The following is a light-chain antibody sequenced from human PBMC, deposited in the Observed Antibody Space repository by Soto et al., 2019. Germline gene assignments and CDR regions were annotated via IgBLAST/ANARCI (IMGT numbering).Light chain of an antibody. V-gene: IGKV3-20*01. Sequence: EIVLTQSPGSLSLSPGERATLSCRASQSVSSNFFAWYQQQPGQAPRLLIFGASVRATGVPDRFSGSGSGTDVTLTISRLEPEDSAVYYCHQFDSSLTFGQGTKVEI. CDR1: QSVSSNF. CDR2: GAS. J-gene: IGKJ1*01. CDR3: HQFDSSLT.